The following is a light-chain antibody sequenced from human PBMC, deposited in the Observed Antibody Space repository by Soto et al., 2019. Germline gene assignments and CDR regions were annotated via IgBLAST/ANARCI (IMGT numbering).Light chain of an antibody. J-gene: IGKJ4*01. CDR1: QSVSSY. CDR3: PQRSTPLT. CDR2: DAS. Sequence: EIVLTQSPATLSLSPGERATLSCRASQSVSSYLAWYQQKPGQAPRLLIYDASNRATGIPARFSGSGSGTAFTLTISSLEPEDFAVYYCPQRSTPLTFGGGTKVEIK. V-gene: IGKV3-11*01.